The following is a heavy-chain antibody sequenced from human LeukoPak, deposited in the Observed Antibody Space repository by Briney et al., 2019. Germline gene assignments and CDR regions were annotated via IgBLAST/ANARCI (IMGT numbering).Heavy chain of an antibody. D-gene: IGHD6-19*01. CDR3: ARDRVAVAGTMYYYYGMDV. CDR2: IYYSGST. Sequence: SETLSLTCTVSGGSISSYYWSWMRQPPGKGLEWIGSIYYSGSTYYNPSLKSRVTISVDTSKNQFSLKLSSVTAADTAVYYCARDRVAVAGTMYYYYGMDVWGQGTTVTVSS. CDR1: GGSISSYY. V-gene: IGHV4-59*05. J-gene: IGHJ6*02.